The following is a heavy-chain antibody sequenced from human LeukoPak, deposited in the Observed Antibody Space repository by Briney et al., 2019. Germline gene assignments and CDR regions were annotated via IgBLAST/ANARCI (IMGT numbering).Heavy chain of an antibody. Sequence: ASAKVSCKASGYTFTGYYMHWVRQAPGQGLEWMGWINPNSGGTNYAQKFQGRVTMTRDTSISTAYMELSRLRSDDTAVYYCAXXXXXXXXXXXSSRLRAPPDPSMDVWGQGTTVTVSS. CDR3: AXXXXXXXXXXXSSRLRAPPDPSMDV. CDR1: GYTFTGYY. D-gene: IGHD5/OR15-5a*01. CDR2: INPNSGGT. V-gene: IGHV1-2*02. J-gene: IGHJ6*02.